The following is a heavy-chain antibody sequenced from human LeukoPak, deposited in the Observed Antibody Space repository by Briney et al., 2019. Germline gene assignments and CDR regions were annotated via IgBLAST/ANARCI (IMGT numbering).Heavy chain of an antibody. CDR3: ARSIGATEATSFDY. CDR2: IYYNGNT. Sequence: SETLSLTCTVSGGSISNNNYYWAWIRQPPGKRLEWIGRIYYNGNTYYNPSLRSRVTISVDTSKNQFSLMLSSVTAADTALYYCARSIGATEATSFDYWGQGTLVSVSS. D-gene: IGHD1-1*01. J-gene: IGHJ4*02. V-gene: IGHV4-39*01. CDR1: GGSISNNNYY.